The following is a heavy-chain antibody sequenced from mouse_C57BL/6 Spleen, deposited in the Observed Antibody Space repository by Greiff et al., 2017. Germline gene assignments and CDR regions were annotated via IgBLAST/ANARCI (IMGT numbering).Heavy chain of an antibody. CDR2: ISNLAYSI. D-gene: IGHD1-1*01. CDR1: GFTFSDYG. CDR3: ARQGTVVATDWYFDV. Sequence: EVKLEESGGGLVQPGGSLKLSCAASGFTFSDYGMAWVRQAPRKGPEWVAFISNLAYSIYYADTVTGRFTISRENAKNTLYLEMSSLRSEDTAMYYCARQGTVVATDWYFDVWGTGTTVTVSS. J-gene: IGHJ1*03. V-gene: IGHV5-15*04.